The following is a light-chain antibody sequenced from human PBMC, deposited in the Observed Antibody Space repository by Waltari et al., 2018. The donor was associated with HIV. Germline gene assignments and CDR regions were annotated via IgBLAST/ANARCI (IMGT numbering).Light chain of an antibody. CDR3: SSYSTLKTIL. Sequence: QSALTQPASVSGSPGQSVTISCPGGNPAIGAFALVSWYQQRSGEAPQLIIFGVTSRPSGVSSRFSGFKSGHTASLTISGLHDGDEAYYFCSSYSTLKTILFGGGTKLTV. CDR2: GVT. V-gene: IGLV2-14*03. CDR1: NPAIGAFAL. J-gene: IGLJ3*02.